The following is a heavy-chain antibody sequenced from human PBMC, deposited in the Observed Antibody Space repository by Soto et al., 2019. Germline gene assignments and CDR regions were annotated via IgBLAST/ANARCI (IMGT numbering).Heavy chain of an antibody. J-gene: IGHJ4*02. CDR2: IIPILGIA. V-gene: IGHV1-69*08. CDR1: GDTFSSYT. CDR3: ARDGSGSANLY. D-gene: IGHD3-10*01. Sequence: QVQLVQSGAEVKKPGSSVKVSCKASGDTFSSYTISWVRQAPGQGLEWMGRIIPILGIANYAQKFQGRVTITADKSTSTAYMELSSLRSEDTAVYYCARDGSGSANLYWGQGTLVTVSS.